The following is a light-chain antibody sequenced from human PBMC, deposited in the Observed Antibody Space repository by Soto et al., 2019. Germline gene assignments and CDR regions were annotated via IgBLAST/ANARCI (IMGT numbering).Light chain of an antibody. CDR3: HQGSSAPLT. V-gene: IGKV1-39*01. Sequence: DIQVTQSPSSLSASVGDRVTITCRTSQTINTYLNWYQQQPGKAPKLLIFAASTLHSGVPSRFSDSGSGTDFTLTITSLQPEDFETYYGHQGSSAPLTFGPG. CDR2: AAS. J-gene: IGKJ2*01. CDR1: QTINTY.